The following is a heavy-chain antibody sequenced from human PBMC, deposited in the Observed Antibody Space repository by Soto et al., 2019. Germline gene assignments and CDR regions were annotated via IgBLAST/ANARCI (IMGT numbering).Heavy chain of an antibody. CDR2: IYSRGST. CDR1: GGSITTGGYY. V-gene: IGHV4-31*03. CDR3: ARGLSVTVCDN. Sequence: QVQLQESGPGLVKPSQTLSLTCTVSGGSITTGGYYWTWIRQHPGTGLEWIGNIYSRGSTYYNPSRTSRVTISVDTSKNQLSLKLSSVTAALTVVYNCARGLSVTVCDNRGQGTLVTVSS. J-gene: IGHJ4*02. D-gene: IGHD4-17*01.